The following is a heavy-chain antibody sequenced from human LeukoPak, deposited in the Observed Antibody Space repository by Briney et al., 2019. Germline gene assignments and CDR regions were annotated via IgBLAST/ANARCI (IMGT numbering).Heavy chain of an antibody. CDR1: GGSISSYY. D-gene: IGHD2-15*01. Sequence: SETLSLTCTVSGGSISSYYWSWIRQPPGKGLEWIGYIYYSGSTNYNPSLKSRVTISVDTSKNQFSLKLSSVTAADTAVYYCARDAGCCSGGSCYLKRDYYFDYWGQGTLVTVSS. V-gene: IGHV4-59*01. J-gene: IGHJ4*02. CDR3: ARDAGCCSGGSCYLKRDYYFDY. CDR2: IYYSGST.